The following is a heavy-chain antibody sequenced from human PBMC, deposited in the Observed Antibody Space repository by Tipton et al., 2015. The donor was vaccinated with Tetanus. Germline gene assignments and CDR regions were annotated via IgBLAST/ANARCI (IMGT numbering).Heavy chain of an antibody. Sequence: TLSLTCTVSGGSISSGGYYWSWIRQHPGKGLEWIGYIYYSGSTYYNPSLKSRVTISVDTSKNQFSLKLSSVTDADTAVYYCAGSAAGKYYFDYWGQGTLVTVSS. CDR2: IYYSGST. D-gene: IGHD6-13*01. V-gene: IGHV4-31*03. CDR3: AGSAAGKYYFDY. J-gene: IGHJ4*02. CDR1: GGSISSGGYY.